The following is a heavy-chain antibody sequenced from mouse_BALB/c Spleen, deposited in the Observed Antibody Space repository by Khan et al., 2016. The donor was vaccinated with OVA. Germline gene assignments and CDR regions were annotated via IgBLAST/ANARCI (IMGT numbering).Heavy chain of an antibody. CDR2: INTYTGEP. J-gene: IGHJ1*01. CDR1: GYTLTNHG. Sequence: QFQLVQSGPELKKPGETVKISCKASGYTLTNHGMNWVKQAPGKGLKWMGWINTYTGEPTYADDFKGRFAFSLETSASTAYLQINNLKNEDTAAYFCARKNYSYDRYFDVWGAGTTVTVSS. V-gene: IGHV9-3-1*01. D-gene: IGHD2-12*01. CDR3: ARKNYSYDRYFDV.